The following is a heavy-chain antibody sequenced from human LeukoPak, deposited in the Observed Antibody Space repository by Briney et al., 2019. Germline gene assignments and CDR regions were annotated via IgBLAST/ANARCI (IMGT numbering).Heavy chain of an antibody. D-gene: IGHD2-21*01. Sequence: SETLSLTCTVSGYSISSGYYWGWIRQPPGKGLEWIGSIYHSGSTYYNPSLKSRVTISVDTSRNQFSLKLSSVTAADTAVYYCARGGIPDYWGQGILVTVSS. CDR3: ARGGIPDY. CDR2: IYHSGST. V-gene: IGHV4-38-2*02. J-gene: IGHJ4*02. CDR1: GYSISSGYY.